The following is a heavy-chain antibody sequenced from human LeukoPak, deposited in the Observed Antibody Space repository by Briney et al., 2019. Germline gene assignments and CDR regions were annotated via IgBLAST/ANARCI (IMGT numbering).Heavy chain of an antibody. J-gene: IGHJ6*03. CDR1: GGSISISSHY. CDR2: IYYSGST. CDR3: AREIRPGNYYYYMDV. Sequence: SEILSLTCTVSGGSISISSHYWVWIRQPPGKGLEWIGSIYYSGSTYYNPSLKSRVTISVDMSRNQFSLKLTSVTAADTAVYYCAREIRPGNYYYYMDVWGKGTTVTISS. V-gene: IGHV4-39*02. D-gene: IGHD1-14*01.